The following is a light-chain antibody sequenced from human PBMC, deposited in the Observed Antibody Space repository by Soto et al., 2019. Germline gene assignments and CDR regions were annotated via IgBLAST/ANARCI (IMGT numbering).Light chain of an antibody. CDR1: QGIGDT. CDR3: QRYNNWPLT. Sequence: EIIMTHSPATLSVYPWEVATLSCRASQGIGDTLAWYQHKPGQTPRLLIYDTSTRATGVPARFSGSRSGTEFTLTINSLQSEDFAVYYCQRYNNWPLTFGGGTKVDIK. V-gene: IGKV3-15*01. CDR2: DTS. J-gene: IGKJ4*01.